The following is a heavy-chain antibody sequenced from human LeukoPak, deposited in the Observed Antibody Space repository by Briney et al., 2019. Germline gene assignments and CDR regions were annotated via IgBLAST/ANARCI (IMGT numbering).Heavy chain of an antibody. CDR2: MNPSGGST. D-gene: IGHD5-12*01. V-gene: IGHV1-46*02. J-gene: IGHJ4*02. CDR3: ARDALWSGGYNFDY. CDR1: GYTFNSYY. Sequence: ASVKVSCKASGYTFNSYYLHWVRQAPGQGLEWMGIMNPSGGSTVLAQKFQGRLIMTRDTSTDTIYMELRSLRSDDTAVYYCARDALWSGGYNFDYWGQGTLVTVSS.